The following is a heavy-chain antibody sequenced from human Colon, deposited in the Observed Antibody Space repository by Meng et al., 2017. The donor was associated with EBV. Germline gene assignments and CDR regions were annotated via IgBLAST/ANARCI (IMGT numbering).Heavy chain of an antibody. Sequence: QVQLQQVGAELLKPSETLSLTCAVYGGSFSGYYWSWIRQPPEKGLEWIGEINHSGSTNYNPSLKSRVTISVDTSKRQFSLKLSSVTAADTAVYYCARGPGGSYYLYYFDYWGQGTLVTVSS. CDR1: GGSFSGYY. D-gene: IGHD1-26*01. V-gene: IGHV4-34*01. CDR3: ARGPGGSYYLYYFDY. J-gene: IGHJ4*02. CDR2: INHSGST.